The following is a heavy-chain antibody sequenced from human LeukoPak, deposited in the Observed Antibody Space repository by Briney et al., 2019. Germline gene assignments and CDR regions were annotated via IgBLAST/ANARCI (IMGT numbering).Heavy chain of an antibody. CDR3: ARDHVVLIKSRAKGSAFDI. Sequence: ASVKVSCKASGYTFTSYYMHWVRQAPGQGLEWMGIINPSGGSTSYAQKFQGRVTMTRDTSTSTVYMELSSLRSEDTAVYYCARDHVVLIKSRAKGSAFDIWGQGTMVTVSS. V-gene: IGHV1-46*03. J-gene: IGHJ3*02. CDR1: GYTFTSYY. D-gene: IGHD3-22*01. CDR2: INPSGGST.